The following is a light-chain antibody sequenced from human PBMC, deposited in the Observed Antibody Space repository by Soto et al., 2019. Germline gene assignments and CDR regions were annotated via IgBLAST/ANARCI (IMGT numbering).Light chain of an antibody. CDR1: QSVSGN. CDR2: GAS. V-gene: IGKV3-15*01. J-gene: IGKJ5*01. CDR3: QQYKNWPPIT. Sequence: EIVMTQSPATLSVSPGERGTLACRSSQSVSGNLAWYQQKPGQAPRLLIYGASTRATGIPARFSASGSGTEFTLTISSLQSEDFAVYYCQQYKNWPPITFGQGTRLEIK.